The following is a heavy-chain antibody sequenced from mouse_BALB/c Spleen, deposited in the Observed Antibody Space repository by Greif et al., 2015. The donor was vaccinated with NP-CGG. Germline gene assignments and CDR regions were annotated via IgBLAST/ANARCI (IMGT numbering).Heavy chain of an antibody. CDR2: INPSTGYT. Sequence: QVQLKESGAELAKPGASVKMSRKASGYTFTSYWMHWVKQRPGQGLEWIGYINPSTGYTEYNQKFKDKATLTADKSSSTAYMQLSSLTSEDSAVYYCASYYGSSYFDYWGQGTTLTVSS. CDR1: GYTFTSYW. CDR3: ASYYGSSYFDY. D-gene: IGHD1-1*01. J-gene: IGHJ2*01. V-gene: IGHV1-7*01.